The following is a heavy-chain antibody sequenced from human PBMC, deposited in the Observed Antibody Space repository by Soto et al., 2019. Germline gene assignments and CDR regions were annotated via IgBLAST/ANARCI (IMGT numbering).Heavy chain of an antibody. CDR3: ARGLGICGVVITVGALNH. V-gene: IGHV1-69*12. Sequence: QVQLVQSGAEVKKPGSSVKVSCKASGGTFSSYAISWVRQAPGQGLEWMGGIIPIFGTANYTQKFQGRVTITADESSSTAYMELSSLRSEDTAVYYCARGLGICGVVITVGALNHWGQGTLVTVSS. CDR2: IIPIFGTA. D-gene: IGHD3-3*01. CDR1: GGTFSSYA. J-gene: IGHJ5*02.